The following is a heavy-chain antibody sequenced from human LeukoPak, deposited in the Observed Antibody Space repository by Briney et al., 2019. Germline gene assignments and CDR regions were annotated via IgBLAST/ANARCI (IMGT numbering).Heavy chain of an antibody. Sequence: TETLSLTCTVSGCSISSYYCRWIRQPAGKGLEWIGRIYTSGGTNHNPPLNSGGTMSVDTTQNQFSLKLASVTAADTAVEYCARETLVLVPTPLHWFDRWGQGTLVTASS. V-gene: IGHV4-4*07. D-gene: IGHD3-10*01. CDR2: IYTSGGT. J-gene: IGHJ5*02. CDR1: GCSISSYY. CDR3: ARETLVLVPTPLHWFDR.